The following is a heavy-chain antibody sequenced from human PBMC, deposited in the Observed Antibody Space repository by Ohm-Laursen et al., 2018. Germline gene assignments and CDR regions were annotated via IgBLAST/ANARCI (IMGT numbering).Heavy chain of an antibody. CDR3: ASSSGWYGVGDY. J-gene: IGHJ4*02. V-gene: IGHV1-2*02. CDR2: INPNSGGT. D-gene: IGHD6-19*01. CDR1: GYTFTNYF. Sequence: GSSVKVSCKASGYTFTNYFIHWVRQAPGQGPEWMGWINPNSGGTKYAQRFQGRVTMTRDTSISTAYMELSRLRSDDTAVYYCASSSGWYGVGDYWGQGTLVTVSS.